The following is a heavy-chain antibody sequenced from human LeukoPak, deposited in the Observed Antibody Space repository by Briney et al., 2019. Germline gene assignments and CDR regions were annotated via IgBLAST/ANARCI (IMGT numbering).Heavy chain of an antibody. V-gene: IGHV3-48*01. CDR1: GFTFSRYS. CDR2: ITSSSSMI. J-gene: IGHJ4*02. CDR3: ARQGVGRTHKYSSGWYDY. D-gene: IGHD6-19*01. Sequence: HPGGSLRLSCAASGFTFSRYSMNWVRQAPGKGLEWLSYITSSSSMIYYADSVKGRFTISRDNAKNSLYLQMNSLRAEDTALYYCARQGVGRTHKYSSGWYDYWGQGILVTVSS.